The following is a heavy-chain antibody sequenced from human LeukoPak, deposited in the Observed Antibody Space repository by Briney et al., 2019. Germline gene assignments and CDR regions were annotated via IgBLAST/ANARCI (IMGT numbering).Heavy chain of an antibody. CDR2: IHYSGST. CDR1: GGSIKTYY. V-gene: IGHV4-59*01. CDR3: VRDQSEFDS. J-gene: IGHJ4*02. Sequence: SETLSLTCSVSGGSIKTYYWTWIRQPPGKGLEWIGYIHYSGSTDSNPSLMGRVTISLDTPKSQFSLELRSVTAADTAVYYCVRDQSEFDSWGQGTVVTVSS.